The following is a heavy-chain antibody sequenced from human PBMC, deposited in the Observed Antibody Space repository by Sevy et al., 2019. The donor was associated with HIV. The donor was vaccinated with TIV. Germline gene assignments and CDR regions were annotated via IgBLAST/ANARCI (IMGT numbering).Heavy chain of an antibody. V-gene: IGHV3-21*01. CDR3: ARVGCSITSCPLHDAFDI. D-gene: IGHD2-2*01. CDR1: EFTFSDYT. Sequence: GGSLRLSCAASEFTFSDYTLTWVRQAPGKGLEWVSSISGLSNCMYYADSVKGRFAVSRDNARNSLYLQMSSLRAEDTAMYYCARVGCSITSCPLHDAFDIWGQGTMVTVSS. CDR2: ISGLSNCM. J-gene: IGHJ3*02.